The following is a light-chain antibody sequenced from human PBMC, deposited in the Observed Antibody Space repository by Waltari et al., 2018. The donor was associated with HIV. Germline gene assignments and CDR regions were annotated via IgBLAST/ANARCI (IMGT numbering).Light chain of an antibody. J-gene: IGKJ4*01. CDR2: DTS. CDR3: QERSNWPPLT. Sequence: EIVLTQSPATLSLSPGERATLSCRASQSVGYYLAWYQQKPGQAPRLLIYDTSIRATGIPARFSGSGSGTDFTLTISSLESEDFAVYYCQERSNWPPLTFGGGTKVEI. CDR1: QSVGYY. V-gene: IGKV3-11*01.